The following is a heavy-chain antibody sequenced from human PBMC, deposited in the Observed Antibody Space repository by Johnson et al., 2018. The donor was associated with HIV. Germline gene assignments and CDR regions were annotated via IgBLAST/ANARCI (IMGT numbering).Heavy chain of an antibody. D-gene: IGHD2-15*01. CDR1: GFTFSSYD. V-gene: IGHV3-13*01. Sequence: EVHLVESGGDLVQPGGSLRLSCAASGFTFSSYDMHWVRQATGKGLEWVSAIGTAGDTYYPGSVKGRFTISRENAKNSLYLQMNSLRAGDTAVYYCARRNGDIHAFDIWGQGTMVTVSS. CDR3: ARRNGDIHAFDI. CDR2: IGTAGDT. J-gene: IGHJ3*02.